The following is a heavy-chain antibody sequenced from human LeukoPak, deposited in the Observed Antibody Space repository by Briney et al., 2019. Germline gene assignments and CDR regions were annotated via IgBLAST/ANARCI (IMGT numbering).Heavy chain of an antibody. J-gene: IGHJ4*02. V-gene: IGHV3-7*01. CDR3: VREEGY. CDR1: GFTFSTYW. Sequence: SGGSLRLSCAASGFTFSTYWMYWVRQAPGKGLEWVANIKQDGSHKYYVDSVKGRFTISRDNAKDSLYLQMNSLRVEDTAVYYCVREEGYWGQGTLVTVSS. CDR2: IKQDGSHK.